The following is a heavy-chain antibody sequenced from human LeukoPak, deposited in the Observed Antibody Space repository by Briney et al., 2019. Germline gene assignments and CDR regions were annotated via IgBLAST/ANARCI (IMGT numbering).Heavy chain of an antibody. V-gene: IGHV1-46*01. CDR2: INPSGGST. J-gene: IGHJ4*02. CDR3: ARDWRLGELSYFDY. CDR1: GYTFTSYG. D-gene: IGHD3-16*02. Sequence: GASVKVSCKASGYTFTSYGISWVRQAPGQGLEWMGIINPSGGSTSYAQKFQGRVTMTRDTSTSTVYMELSSLRSEDTAVYYCARDWRLGELSYFDYWGQGTLVTVSS.